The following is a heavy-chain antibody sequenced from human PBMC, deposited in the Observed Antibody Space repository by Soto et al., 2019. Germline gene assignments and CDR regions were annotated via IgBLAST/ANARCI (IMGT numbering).Heavy chain of an antibody. CDR2: INAGNGNT. CDR3: ARVEKGSGWYNPFDY. D-gene: IGHD6-19*01. V-gene: IGHV1-3*01. J-gene: IGHJ4*02. CDR1: GYTLTSYA. Sequence: ASVKVFCKASGYTLTSYAMHWVRQAPGQRLEWMGWINAGNGNTKYSQKFQGRVTITRDTSASTAYMELSSLRSEDTAVYYCARVEKGSGWYNPFDYWGREPWSPSPQ.